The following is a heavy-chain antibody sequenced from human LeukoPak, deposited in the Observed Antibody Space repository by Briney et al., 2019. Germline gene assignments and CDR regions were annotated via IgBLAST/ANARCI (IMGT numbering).Heavy chain of an antibody. CDR1: GFTFDDYA. Sequence: GGSLRLSCAASGFTFDDYAMHWVRQAPGKGLEWVSGISWNSGSIGYADSVKGRFTISRDNAKNSLYLRMNSLRAEDTALYYCANTLYGDYEGPFDYWGQGTLVTVSS. CDR2: ISWNSGSI. J-gene: IGHJ4*02. D-gene: IGHD4-17*01. CDR3: ANTLYGDYEGPFDY. V-gene: IGHV3-9*01.